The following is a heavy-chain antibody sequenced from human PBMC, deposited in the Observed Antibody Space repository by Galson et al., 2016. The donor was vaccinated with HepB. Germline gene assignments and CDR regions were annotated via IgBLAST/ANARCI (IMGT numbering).Heavy chain of an antibody. V-gene: IGHV3-23*01. Sequence: SLRLSCAASEFTFNAYGMIWVRQAPGKGLEWVSLIGATGGTTYYADSVKGRFTISRDNSKNTLYLQMNSLRAEDTAVYYCAATTVGSGGTRRFDHWGHGILVTVSS. CDR1: EFTFNAYG. D-gene: IGHD4-11*01. CDR3: AATTVGSGGTRRFDH. CDR2: IGATGGTT. J-gene: IGHJ4*01.